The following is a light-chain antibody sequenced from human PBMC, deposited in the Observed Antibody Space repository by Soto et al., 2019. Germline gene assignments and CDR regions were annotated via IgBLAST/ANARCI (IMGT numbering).Light chain of an antibody. Sequence: EIVLTQSPATMSVSPGERATLSCRASQSVGSNLAWYQRKPGQAPRLLISGASTRATGVPARFSVSGSGTEFTLTINSLQSEDFAVYYCQQYNNWPITFGQGTRLEIK. CDR3: QQYNNWPIT. J-gene: IGKJ5*01. CDR1: QSVGSN. CDR2: GAS. V-gene: IGKV3-15*01.